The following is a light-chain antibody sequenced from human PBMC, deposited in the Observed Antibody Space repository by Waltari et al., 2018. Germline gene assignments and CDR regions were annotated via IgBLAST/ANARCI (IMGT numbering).Light chain of an antibody. CDR2: GVS. J-gene: IGLJ2*01. V-gene: IGLV2-14*01. Sequence: QSALTQPASVSGSPGQSITISCSGINSDVGGYKFVSWYQQHPGKAPKVIIYGVSHRPSGVPDRFSGSNSGNTASLTISGLQAEDEAHYYCSSYADNNTLVSFGGGTKLTVL. CDR1: NSDVGGYKF. CDR3: SSYADNNTLVS.